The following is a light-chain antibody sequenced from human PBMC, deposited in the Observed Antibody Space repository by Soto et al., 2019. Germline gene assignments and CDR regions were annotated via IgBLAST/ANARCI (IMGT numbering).Light chain of an antibody. V-gene: IGKV1-5*03. CDR2: KAS. CDR3: QEYNTYSRT. CDR1: QSISSY. Sequence: DIQMTQSPSSLSASVGDRVTITCRASQSISSYLNWYHQKPGKAPNLLIYKASSLESGVPSRFSGSGSGTEFTLTISSLQPDDFATYYCQEYNTYSRTFGQGTKVDI. J-gene: IGKJ1*01.